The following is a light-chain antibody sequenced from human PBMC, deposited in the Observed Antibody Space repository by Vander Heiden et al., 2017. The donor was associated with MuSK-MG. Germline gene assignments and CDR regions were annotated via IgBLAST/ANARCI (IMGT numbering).Light chain of an antibody. CDR1: QSCKHL. V-gene: IGKV1-5*01. CDR2: QAS. CDR3: QQYDTYPFT. Sequence: DIQLTQSPSTLSASVGDQVTITCRASQSCKHLLAWYQQRPGEAPKLLISQASNLEIGVPSRFSGSGYGTHFTLTISSLEPGDFGTYFCQQYDTYPFTFGRGT. J-gene: IGKJ2*01.